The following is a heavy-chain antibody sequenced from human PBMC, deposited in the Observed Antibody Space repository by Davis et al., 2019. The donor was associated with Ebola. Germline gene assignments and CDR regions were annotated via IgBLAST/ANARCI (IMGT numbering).Heavy chain of an antibody. D-gene: IGHD2-21*02. V-gene: IGHV3-43*01. CDR2: ISWDGRVT. CDR1: GFSFDDYA. CDR3: AKDLGDIVVVTASLGIDY. Sequence: GESLKISCAASGFSFDDYAMHWVRQAPGKGLEWVSFISWDGRVTYYSDSVRGRFTISRDNSKASLYLQMNSLRTEDTALYYCAKDLGDIVVVTASLGIDYWGQGTLVTVSS. J-gene: IGHJ4*02.